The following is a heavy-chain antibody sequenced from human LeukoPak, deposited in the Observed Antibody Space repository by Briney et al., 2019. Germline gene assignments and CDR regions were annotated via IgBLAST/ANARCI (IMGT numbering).Heavy chain of an antibody. Sequence: GGSLRLSCAASEFTFSGYDMHWVRQAPGKGLEWVAVISYAGSNRHYADSVKGRFTISRDNSKNTLYLQMNSLRAEDTAVYYCAFPYYYDSRGLDAFDIWGQGTTVTVSS. J-gene: IGHJ3*02. V-gene: IGHV3-30*03. CDR3: AFPYYYDSRGLDAFDI. CDR2: ISYAGSNR. CDR1: EFTFSGYD. D-gene: IGHD3-22*01.